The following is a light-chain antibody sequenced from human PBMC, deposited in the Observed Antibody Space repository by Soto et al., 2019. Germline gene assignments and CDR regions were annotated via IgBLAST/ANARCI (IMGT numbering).Light chain of an antibody. CDR2: TTS. CDR3: QQYSQWPRT. V-gene: IGKV3-15*01. J-gene: IGKJ1*01. CDR1: QSVSGS. Sequence: EVVLTQSPATLSVSPGESATLSCRASQSVSGSVAWYPQKPGQAPRLLIYTTSNRATGVPARFSGSGFGTEFTLTISSLQSEDFAVYYCQQYSQWPRTFGQGTKVEIK.